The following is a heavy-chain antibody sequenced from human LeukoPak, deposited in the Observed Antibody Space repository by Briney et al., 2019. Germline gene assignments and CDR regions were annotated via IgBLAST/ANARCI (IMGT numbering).Heavy chain of an antibody. Sequence: GGSLRLSCEASGFTFSRYWMHWVRQAPGKGLEWVSTISISGGSTYYADSVKGRFTISRDNSKNTLYLQMNSLRAEDTAVYYCAKVRFGVTARYHFDFWGQGTLVTVSS. CDR1: GFTFSRYW. J-gene: IGHJ4*02. V-gene: IGHV3-23*01. CDR2: ISISGGST. D-gene: IGHD3-10*01. CDR3: AKVRFGVTARYHFDF.